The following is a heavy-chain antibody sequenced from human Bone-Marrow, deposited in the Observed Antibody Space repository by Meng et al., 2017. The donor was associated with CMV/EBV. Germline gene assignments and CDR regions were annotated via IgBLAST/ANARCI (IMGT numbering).Heavy chain of an antibody. V-gene: IGHV1-8*01. Sequence: ASVKVSCKASGYTFTSYDINWVRQATGQGLEWMGWMNPNSGNTGYAQKFQGRVTMTRNTSISTAYMELSSLRSEDTAVYYCARGFKKYQLPRPSRFDPWGQGNLVNVFS. CDR3: ARGFKKYQLPRPSRFDP. CDR1: GYTFTSYD. J-gene: IGHJ5*02. D-gene: IGHD2-2*01. CDR2: MNPNSGNT.